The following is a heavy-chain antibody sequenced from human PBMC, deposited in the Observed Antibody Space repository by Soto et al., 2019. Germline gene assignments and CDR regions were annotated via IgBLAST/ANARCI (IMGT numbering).Heavy chain of an antibody. CDR2: IYYSGST. J-gene: IGHJ5*02. CDR3: ARVSYNYDSSGYSPGPFDP. D-gene: IGHD3-22*01. Sequence: SETLSLTCTVSGGSISSYYWSWIRQPPGKGLEWIGYIYYSGSTNYNPSLKSRVTISVDTSKNQFSLKLSSVTAADTAVYYCARVSYNYDSSGYSPGPFDPWGQGTLVTVSS. CDR1: GGSISSYY. V-gene: IGHV4-59*01.